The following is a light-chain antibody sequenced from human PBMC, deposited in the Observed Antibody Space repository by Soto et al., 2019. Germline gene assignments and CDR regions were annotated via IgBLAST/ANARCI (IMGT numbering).Light chain of an antibody. Sequence: ELVMTQSPATLSVSPGERATLSCRASQSVSSTLAWYQQKPGQAHRLLIYGASTRATDIPARFTGSGSGTELTITIGSLQSEDGEVYDCQQYNSWPLTFGQGTKVDIK. J-gene: IGKJ1*01. CDR2: GAS. CDR3: QQYNSWPLT. CDR1: QSVSST. V-gene: IGKV3-15*01.